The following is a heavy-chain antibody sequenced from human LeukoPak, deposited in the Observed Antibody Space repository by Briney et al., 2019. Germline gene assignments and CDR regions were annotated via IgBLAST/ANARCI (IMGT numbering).Heavy chain of an antibody. D-gene: IGHD3-9*01. V-gene: IGHV3-7*04. Sequence: PGGSLRLSCAASGFTFSSYLMSWVRQAPGKGLAWVANIKRDGSEKYYVDSVKGRFTISRDNAKNSLYLQMNSLRAEDTAVYYCARDAILTGRFDYWGQGSLVTVSS. CDR2: IKRDGSEK. CDR1: GFTFSSYL. J-gene: IGHJ4*02. CDR3: ARDAILTGRFDY.